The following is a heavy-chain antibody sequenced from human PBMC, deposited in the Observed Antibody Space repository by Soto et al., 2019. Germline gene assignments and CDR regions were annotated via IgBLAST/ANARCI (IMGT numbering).Heavy chain of an antibody. V-gene: IGHV1-3*01. J-gene: IGHJ4*02. D-gene: IGHD2-2*01. Sequence: ASVKVSCKASGYTFTSYAMHWVRQAPGQRLEWMGWINAGNGNTKYSQKFRGRVTITRDTSASTAYMELSSLRSEDTAVYYCARSPPPYQLLTGNFDYWGQGTLVTVSS. CDR2: INAGNGNT. CDR1: GYTFTSYA. CDR3: ARSPPPYQLLTGNFDY.